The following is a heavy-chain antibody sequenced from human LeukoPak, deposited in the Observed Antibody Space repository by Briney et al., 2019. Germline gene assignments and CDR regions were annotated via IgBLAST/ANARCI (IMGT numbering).Heavy chain of an antibody. CDR2: ISSSSSYI. CDR3: AKGMVRGVSPNAFDI. J-gene: IGHJ3*02. Sequence: GGSLRLSCAASGFTFSSYSMNWVRQAPGRGLEWVSSISSSSSYIYYADSVKGRFTISRDNAKNSLYLQMNSLRAEDTAVYYCAKGMVRGVSPNAFDIWGQGTMVTVSS. V-gene: IGHV3-21*01. CDR1: GFTFSSYS. D-gene: IGHD3-10*01.